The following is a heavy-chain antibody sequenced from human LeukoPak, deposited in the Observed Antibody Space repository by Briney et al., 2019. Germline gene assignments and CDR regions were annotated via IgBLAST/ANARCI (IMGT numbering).Heavy chain of an antibody. CDR1: GFTFGSYW. CDR3: ASDRFYFGV. V-gene: IGHV3-7*05. Sequence: GGSLRLSCAASGFTFGSYWMSWVRQAPGKGLEWVANIKEDGSDKYYVDSVKGRFTISRDNAKNSLSLQMNSLRAEDTAVYYCASDRFYFGVWGQGTLVTVSS. D-gene: IGHD3-16*01. J-gene: IGHJ4*02. CDR2: IKEDGSDK.